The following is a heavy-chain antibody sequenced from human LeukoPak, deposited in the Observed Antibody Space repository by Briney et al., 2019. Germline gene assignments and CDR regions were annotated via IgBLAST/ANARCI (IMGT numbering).Heavy chain of an antibody. J-gene: IGHJ4*02. CDR3: AKGADNSGYFQTDF. V-gene: IGHV3-64*02. D-gene: IGHD3-22*01. CDR2: ISSDGIKT. Sequence: GGSLRLSYTASGFTFSRYAMHWVRQAPGRGMEYVSVISSDGIKTYYSDSVKGRFTISRDNSKNMLYLQMGSLRAEDLAEYYCAKGADNSGYFQTDFWGQGTLVTVSS. CDR1: GFTFSRYA.